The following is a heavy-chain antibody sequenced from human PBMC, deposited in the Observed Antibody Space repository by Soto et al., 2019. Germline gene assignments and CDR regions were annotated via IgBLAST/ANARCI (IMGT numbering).Heavy chain of an antibody. V-gene: IGHV3-23*01. Sequence: GGSLRLSCAASGFTFSSYAMSWVRKAPGKGLEWVSGLSGSGVSTYYADSVKGRFTISRDNSKNTLYLQMNSLRADDTAVYYCAKASTYSSGWYYFDYWGQGALVTVSS. CDR3: AKASTYSSGWYYFDY. D-gene: IGHD6-19*01. J-gene: IGHJ4*02. CDR2: LSGSGVST. CDR1: GFTFSSYA.